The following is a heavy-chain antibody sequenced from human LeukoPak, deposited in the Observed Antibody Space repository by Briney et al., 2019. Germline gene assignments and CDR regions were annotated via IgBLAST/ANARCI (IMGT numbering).Heavy chain of an antibody. D-gene: IGHD5-18*01. CDR2: ITWKSGRI. J-gene: IGHJ4*02. Sequence: AGGSLRLACAASGFTFDDYAMHWVRQTPRKGLEWVSVITWKSGRIAYADSVKGRFTISRDNAKNSLYLQMNSLKTEDTALYYCARGYNYGPPDYWGQGTLVTVSS. CDR1: GFTFDDYA. V-gene: IGHV3-9*01. CDR3: ARGYNYGPPDY.